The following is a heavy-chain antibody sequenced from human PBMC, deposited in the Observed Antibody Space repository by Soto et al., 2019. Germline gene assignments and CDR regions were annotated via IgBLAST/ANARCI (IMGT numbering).Heavy chain of an antibody. Sequence: QVQLVESGGGVVQPGRSLRLSCAASGFTFSSYGMHWVRQAPGKGLEWVAVISYDGSNKYYADSVKGRFTISRDNSKNTLYLQMNSLRAEDTAVYYCAKEGGYCSSTSCYTLDYWGQGTLVTVSS. V-gene: IGHV3-30*18. CDR2: ISYDGSNK. CDR3: AKEGGYCSSTSCYTLDY. J-gene: IGHJ4*02. CDR1: GFTFSSYG. D-gene: IGHD2-2*02.